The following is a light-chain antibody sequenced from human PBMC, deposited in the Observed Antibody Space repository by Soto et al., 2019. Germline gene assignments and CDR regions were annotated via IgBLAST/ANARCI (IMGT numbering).Light chain of an antibody. CDR2: KTS. J-gene: IGKJ1*01. V-gene: IGKV1-5*03. Sequence: DIQMTQSPSTLSASVGDRVTITCRASQTINDWLAWYQQKPGKAPKLLIYKTSSLESGVPSRFSGSGSGTEFTLTISGLQPEDFATYHCKHWNNYLWTFGQGTKVEIK. CDR1: QTINDW. CDR3: KHWNNYLWT.